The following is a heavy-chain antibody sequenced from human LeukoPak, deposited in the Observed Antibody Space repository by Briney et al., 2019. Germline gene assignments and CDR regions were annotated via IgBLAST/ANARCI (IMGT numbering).Heavy chain of an antibody. V-gene: IGHV4-61*02. CDR1: GGSISSGDYY. CDR3: AREVRYCSGGSCYREGFDY. Sequence: SQTLSLTCTVSGGSISSGDYYWSWIRQPPGKGLEWIGRIYTSGSTNYNPSLKSRVTISVDTSKNQFSLKLSSVTAADTAVYYCAREVRYCSGGSCYREGFDYWGQGTLVTVSS. D-gene: IGHD2-15*01. CDR2: IYTSGST. J-gene: IGHJ4*02.